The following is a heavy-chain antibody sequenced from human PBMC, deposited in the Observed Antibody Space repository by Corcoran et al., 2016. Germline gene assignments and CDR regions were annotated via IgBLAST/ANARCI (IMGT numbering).Heavy chain of an antibody. D-gene: IGHD2-2*01. V-gene: IGHV3-7*01. CDR3: ARKDIVVVPAAIHWYFDL. CDR1: GFTFSGYW. Sequence: EVQLVESGGGLVQPGGSLRLSCAASGFTFSGYWMSWVRQAPGKGLEWVANIKQDGSEKYYVDSVKGRFTISRDNAKNSLYLQMNSLSAEDTAVYYCARKDIVVVPAAIHWYFDLWGRGTLVTVSS. J-gene: IGHJ2*01. CDR2: IKQDGSEK.